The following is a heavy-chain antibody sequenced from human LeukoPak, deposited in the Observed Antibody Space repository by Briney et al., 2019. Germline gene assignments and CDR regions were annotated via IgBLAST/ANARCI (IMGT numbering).Heavy chain of an antibody. CDR1: GYTFTSYG. CDR2: ISAYNGNT. CDR3: AKDLGIVVAAPDAFDI. J-gene: IGHJ3*02. D-gene: IGHD2-2*01. V-gene: IGHV1-18*01. Sequence: VASVKVSCKASGYTFTSYGISWVRQAPGQGLELMGWISAYNGNTNYAQKLQGRVTMTTDTSTSTAYMELRSLRAEDTAVYYCAKDLGIVVAAPDAFDIWGQGTMVTVSS.